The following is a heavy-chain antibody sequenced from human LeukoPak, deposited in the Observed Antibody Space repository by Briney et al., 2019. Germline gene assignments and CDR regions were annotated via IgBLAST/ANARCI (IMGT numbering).Heavy chain of an antibody. Sequence: PSETLSLTCTVSGGSISSYYWSWIRQPAGKGLEWIGRIYTSGSTNYNPSLKSRVTMSVDTSKNQFSLKLSSVTAADTAVYYCARDAVAAADGGRFYGMDVWGQGTTVTVSS. CDR1: GGSISSYY. V-gene: IGHV4-4*07. D-gene: IGHD6-13*01. CDR3: ARDAVAAADGGRFYGMDV. J-gene: IGHJ6*02. CDR2: IYTSGST.